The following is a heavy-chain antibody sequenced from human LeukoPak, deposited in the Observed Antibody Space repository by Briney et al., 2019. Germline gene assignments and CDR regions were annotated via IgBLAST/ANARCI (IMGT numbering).Heavy chain of an antibody. V-gene: IGHV3-23*01. J-gene: IGHJ5*02. Sequence: GGSLRLSCAASGFTFSSYAMSWVRQAPGKGLEWVSAISGSGGSTYYADSVKGRFTISRDNSKNTLYLQMNSLRAEDTAVYYCAKLSSSWYEAGSSLDPWGQGTLVTVSS. D-gene: IGHD6-13*01. CDR1: GFTFSSYA. CDR2: ISGSGGST. CDR3: AKLSSSWYEAGSSLDP.